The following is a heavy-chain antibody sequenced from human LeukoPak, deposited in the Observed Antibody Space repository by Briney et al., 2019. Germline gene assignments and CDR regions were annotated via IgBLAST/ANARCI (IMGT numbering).Heavy chain of an antibody. Sequence: TGGSLRLSCAASGFSFSSYAMSWVRQAPGKGLEWVSAVSGGGDTTYPADSVKGRFTSSRDNSKNTIYLQMTALITEDTGLYYCAGISYSGTWPVGYWGQGTLVTVTA. CDR2: VSGGGDTT. CDR1: GFSFSSYA. V-gene: IGHV3-23*01. CDR3: AGISYSGTWPVGY. J-gene: IGHJ4*02. D-gene: IGHD6-6*01.